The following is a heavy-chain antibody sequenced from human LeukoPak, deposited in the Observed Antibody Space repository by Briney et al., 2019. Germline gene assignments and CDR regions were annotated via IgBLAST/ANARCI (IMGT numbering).Heavy chain of an antibody. CDR1: GFTFSSYG. J-gene: IGHJ5*02. CDR2: IWYDGSNK. V-gene: IGHV3-33*01. Sequence: GGSLRLSCAASGFTFSSYGMHWVRQAPGKGLEWVAVIWYDGSNKYYADSVKGRFTISRDNSKNTLYLQMNSLRAEDTAVYYCARDGPRGDFWSGYYFDPWGQGTLVTVSS. CDR3: ARDGPRGDFWSGYYFDP. D-gene: IGHD3-3*01.